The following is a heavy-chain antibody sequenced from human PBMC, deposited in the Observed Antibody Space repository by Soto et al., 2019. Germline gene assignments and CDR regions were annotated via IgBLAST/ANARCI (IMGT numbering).Heavy chain of an antibody. Sequence: QVHLVQSGAEVKKPGASVKVSCKGSGYALTTYGITWVRQAPGQGLEWMGWISAHNGNTNYAQKLQGRVTVTRDTSTSTAYMELRSLISADTAVYYCARGRYGDYWGQGALVTVSS. J-gene: IGHJ4*02. CDR3: ARGRYGDY. D-gene: IGHD1-1*01. CDR2: ISAHNGNT. V-gene: IGHV1-18*01. CDR1: GYALTTYG.